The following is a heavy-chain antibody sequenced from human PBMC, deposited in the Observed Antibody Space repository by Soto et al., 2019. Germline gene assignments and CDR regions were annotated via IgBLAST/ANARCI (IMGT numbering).Heavy chain of an antibody. CDR3: ARASATAMVTLDY. J-gene: IGHJ4*02. V-gene: IGHV4-31*03. Sequence: SETLSLTCTVSGGSISSGGYYWSWIRQHPGKGLEWIGYIYYSGSTYYNPSLKSRVTISVDTSKNQFSLKLSSVTAADTAVYYCARASATAMVTLDYWGQGTLVTVSS. D-gene: IGHD5-18*01. CDR2: IYYSGST. CDR1: GGSISSGGYY.